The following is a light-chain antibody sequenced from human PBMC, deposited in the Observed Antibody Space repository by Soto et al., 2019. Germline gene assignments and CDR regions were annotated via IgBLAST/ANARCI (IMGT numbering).Light chain of an antibody. CDR3: QQRSNWPPDKYT. CDR1: QSVSSY. J-gene: IGKJ2*01. V-gene: IGKV3-11*01. CDR2: DAS. Sequence: EIVLTQSPATLSLSPGERATLSCRASQSVSSYLAWYQQKPGQAPRLLIYDASNRATGIPARFSGSGSGTDFTLTISSLEPEDFAVYDCQQRSNWPPDKYTFGQGTKLEI.